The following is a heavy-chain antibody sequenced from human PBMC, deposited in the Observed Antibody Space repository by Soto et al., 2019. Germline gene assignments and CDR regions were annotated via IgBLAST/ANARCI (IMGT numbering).Heavy chain of an antibody. Sequence: QVQLQVSGPGLVKPSWSLSLTCAVSGASISSNNRWRWARQPPGKGLERIGEIFHSGSTRNNPSRSTRFTTSVDKSRIQLTLKPSSVTAADTAMYYCAGVYSGSYSDSGGQGALGTVSS. J-gene: IGHJ4*02. CDR2: IFHSGST. CDR1: GASISSNNR. CDR3: AGVYSGSYSDS. V-gene: IGHV4-4*02. D-gene: IGHD1-26*01.